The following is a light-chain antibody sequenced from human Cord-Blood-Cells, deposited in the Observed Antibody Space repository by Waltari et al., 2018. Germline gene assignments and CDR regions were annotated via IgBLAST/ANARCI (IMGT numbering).Light chain of an antibody. Sequence: EIVLTQSPGTLSLSPGERATLSCRASQSVSSSYLAWYQQKPGQAPRLLIYGASSRATGIPDRFSGSGSGIDFTLTISRLEPEDFAVYYCQQYGSSRGYTFGQGTKLEIK. V-gene: IGKV3-20*01. CDR2: GAS. CDR3: QQYGSSRGYT. CDR1: QSVSSSY. J-gene: IGKJ2*01.